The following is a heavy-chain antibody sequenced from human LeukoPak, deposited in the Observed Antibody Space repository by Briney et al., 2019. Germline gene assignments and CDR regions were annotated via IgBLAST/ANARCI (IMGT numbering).Heavy chain of an antibody. Sequence: SVKVSCKASGGTFSSYAISWVRQAPGQGLEWMGGIIPIFGTANYAQKFPGRVTITTDESTSTAYMELSSLRSEDTAVYYCARDPGYSGSHRGSFDIWGQGTMVTVSS. CDR3: ARDPGYSGSHRGSFDI. J-gene: IGHJ3*02. CDR1: GGTFSSYA. CDR2: IIPIFGTA. V-gene: IGHV1-69*05. D-gene: IGHD1-26*01.